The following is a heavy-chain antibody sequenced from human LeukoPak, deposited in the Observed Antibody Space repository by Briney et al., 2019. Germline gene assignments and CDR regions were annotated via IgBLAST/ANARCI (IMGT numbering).Heavy chain of an antibody. Sequence: PGGSLRLSCAASGFTFSSYGMNWVRQAPGKGLEWVSSISTSSSYIYYADSMKGRFTISRDNAKNSLYLQMNSLKPEDTAVYYCARVAEVAAFDSWGQGTLVTVSS. CDR1: GFTFSSYG. D-gene: IGHD6-13*01. CDR2: ISTSSSYI. CDR3: ARVAEVAAFDS. J-gene: IGHJ4*02. V-gene: IGHV3-21*01.